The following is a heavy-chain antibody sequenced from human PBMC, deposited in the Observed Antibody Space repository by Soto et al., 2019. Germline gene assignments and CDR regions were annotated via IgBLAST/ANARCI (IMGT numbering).Heavy chain of an antibody. V-gene: IGHV2-5*01. CDR2: ISWKDEK. CDR1: GFSLSTSGVA. CDR3: AHRYGGNYYRWYFDS. D-gene: IGHD1-26*01. Sequence: GSGPTLVNPTQTLTLTCSFSGFSLSTSGVAVGWIRQSPGKAPEWLALISWKDEKRYNPGLKSRLTITKDTSKNQVVLTMTDLDPVDTATYFCAHRYGGNYYRWYFDSWGQGTLVTVSS. J-gene: IGHJ4*02.